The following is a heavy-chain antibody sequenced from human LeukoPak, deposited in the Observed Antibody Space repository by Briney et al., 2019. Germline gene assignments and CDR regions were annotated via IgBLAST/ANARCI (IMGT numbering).Heavy chain of an antibody. D-gene: IGHD3-10*01. CDR2: ISSNVGST. V-gene: IGHV3-64D*08. CDR3: VKDYYGSGSYGWFDP. CDR1: GFSFSIYN. J-gene: IGHJ5*02. Sequence: PGGSLRLSCSASGFSFSIYNMHWVRQAPGKGLEYVSGISSNVGSTYYADSVKGRFTISRDNSRSTLYLQMSSLRPEDTALYYWVKDYYGSGSYGWFDPWGQGTLVTVSS.